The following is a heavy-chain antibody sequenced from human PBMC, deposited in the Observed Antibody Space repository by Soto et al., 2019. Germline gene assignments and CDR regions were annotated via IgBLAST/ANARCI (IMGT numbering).Heavy chain of an antibody. D-gene: IGHD5-18*01. Sequence: GASVKVSCKASGGTFSSYAISWVRQAPGQGLEWMGGIIPIFGTANYAQKFQGRVTITADESTSTAYMELSSLRSEDTAVYYCQYFGYTYYYGMDVWGQGTTVTVSS. CDR3: QYFGYTYYYGMDV. CDR2: IIPIFGTA. CDR1: GGTFSSYA. V-gene: IGHV1-69*13. J-gene: IGHJ6*02.